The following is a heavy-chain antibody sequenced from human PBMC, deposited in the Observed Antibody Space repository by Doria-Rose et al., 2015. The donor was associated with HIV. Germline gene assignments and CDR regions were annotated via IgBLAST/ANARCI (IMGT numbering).Heavy chain of an antibody. CDR1: GVSLSSPGMG. J-gene: IGHJ4*02. CDR3: ARIKSSRWYHKYYFDF. CDR2: TFSDDER. V-gene: IGHV2-26*01. D-gene: IGHD6-13*01. Sequence: QESGPVLVKPTETLTLTCTVSGVSLSSPGMGVSWIRQPPGKALEWLANTFSDDERSYTTSLQSRLTISRGTYKSQVVLTMTDMDPVDTATYYCARIKSSRWYHKYYFDFWGQGTLVIVSA.